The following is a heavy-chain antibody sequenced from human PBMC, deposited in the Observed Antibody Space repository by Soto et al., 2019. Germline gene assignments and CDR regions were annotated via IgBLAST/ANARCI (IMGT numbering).Heavy chain of an antibody. V-gene: IGHV3-11*01. J-gene: IGHJ6*03. CDR3: ARASTRVYSNYEYADYYYYMDV. D-gene: IGHD4-4*01. CDR2: ISRSGSTI. Sequence: QVQLVESEGGLVKPGGSLRLSCATSGFTFSDYYMSWIRQALGRGLEWVSYISRSGSTIYYADSVKGRFTISRDNAENSLYLQMNSLGAEDTAVYYCARASTRVYSNYEYADYYYYMDVWGKGTTVTVSS. CDR1: GFTFSDYY.